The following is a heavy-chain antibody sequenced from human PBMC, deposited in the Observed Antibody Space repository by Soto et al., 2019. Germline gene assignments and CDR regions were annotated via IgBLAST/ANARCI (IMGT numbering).Heavy chain of an antibody. CDR2: IIPMFVTT. J-gene: IGHJ4*02. CDR3: AREGSYEGGGYSKFGY. Sequence: QVQLVQSGAEVKKPGSSVKVSCKASGGTFSSYTISWVRQAPGQGLEWMGEIIPMFVTTNYARNFQDRVTITADESTATAYVELTSLRSEDTAIYYCAREGSYEGGGYSKFGYWGQGTQVSVSS. D-gene: IGHD3-22*01. V-gene: IGHV1-69*01. CDR1: GGTFSSYT.